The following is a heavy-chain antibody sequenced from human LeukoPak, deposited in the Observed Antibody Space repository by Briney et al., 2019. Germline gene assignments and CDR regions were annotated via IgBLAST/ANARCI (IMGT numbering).Heavy chain of an antibody. CDR2: ISAYNGNT. CDR3: ARVDIVVVPGAFDI. V-gene: IGHV1-18*01. J-gene: IGHJ3*02. Sequence: ASVKVSCKASGYTFTSYGISWVRQAPGQGLEWMGWISAYNGNTNYAQKLQGRVTMTTDTSTSTAYMELRSLRSDDTAVYYCARVDIVVVPGAFDIWGQGTMVTVSS. CDR1: GYTFTSYG. D-gene: IGHD2-2*01.